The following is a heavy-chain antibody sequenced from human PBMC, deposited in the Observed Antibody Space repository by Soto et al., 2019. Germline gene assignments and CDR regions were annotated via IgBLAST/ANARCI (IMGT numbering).Heavy chain of an antibody. CDR3: GMFLREVDAAMIPGAY. Sequence: QVELVESGGGVVQPGGSLRLSCAASGFTFSNYGLHWVRQAPGKGLEWAAVISFDGSNKYYADSMKGRFTVSRDNSKNTLYLQMTSLRTEDTAIYCWGMFLREVDAAMIPGAYWGQGTRVTVPS. J-gene: IGHJ4*02. CDR2: ISFDGSNK. CDR1: GFTFSNYG. D-gene: IGHD5-18*01. V-gene: IGHV3-30*03.